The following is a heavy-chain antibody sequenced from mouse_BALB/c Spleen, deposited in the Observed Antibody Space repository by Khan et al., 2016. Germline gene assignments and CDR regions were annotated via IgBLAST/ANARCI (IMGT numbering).Heavy chain of an antibody. J-gene: IGHJ4*01. D-gene: IGHD2-14*01. CDR2: IYPYTGGT. Sequence: MQLEESGPELVKFGASVKISCKASGYTFTNYNMNWVKQSHGKSLEWIGYIYPYTGGTGYNQKFKSKATLTVDDSSSTAYMELRSLASEDSAVYYCARNSHVRYDEGYAMDYWGQGTSVTVSS. V-gene: IGHV1S29*02. CDR1: GYTFTNYN. CDR3: ARNSHVRYDEGYAMDY.